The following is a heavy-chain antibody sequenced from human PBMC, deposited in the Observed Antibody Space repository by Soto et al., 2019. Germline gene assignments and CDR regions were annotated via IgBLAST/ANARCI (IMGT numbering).Heavy chain of an antibody. Sequence: PXGSLALTCTVCGGCVSSGSDYGSWIRQPPGKGLEWIGYIYYSGSTNYNPSLKSRVTISVDTSKNQFSLKLSSVTAADTAVYYCARDLRRYYDSSGFAAFDIWAQGTMVTVSS. CDR3: ARDLRRYYDSSGFAAFDI. D-gene: IGHD3-22*01. V-gene: IGHV4-61*01. CDR1: GGCVSSGSDY. CDR2: IYYSGST. J-gene: IGHJ3*02.